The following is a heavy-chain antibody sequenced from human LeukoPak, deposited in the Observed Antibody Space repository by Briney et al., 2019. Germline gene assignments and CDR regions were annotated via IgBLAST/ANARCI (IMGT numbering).Heavy chain of an antibody. J-gene: IGHJ4*02. CDR2: IYYSGST. D-gene: IGHD1-26*01. V-gene: IGHV4-59*08. Sequence: SETLSLTCTVSGGSISSYYWSWIRQPPGKGLEWIGYIYYSGSTNYNPSLKSRVTISVDTSENQFSLKLSSVTAADTAVYYCARHHSGSEYYFDYWGQGTLVTVSS. CDR1: GGSISSYY. CDR3: ARHHSGSEYYFDY.